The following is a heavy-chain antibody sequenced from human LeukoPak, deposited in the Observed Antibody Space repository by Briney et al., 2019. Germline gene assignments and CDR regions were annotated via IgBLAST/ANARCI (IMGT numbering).Heavy chain of an antibody. CDR2: IYSGGST. CDR3: ARGSGGYSGYADY. V-gene: IGHV3-53*01. Sequence: GGPLRLSCAASWFTVSSNYMSWVRQAPGKGLEWVSVIYSGGSTYYADSVKGRFTISRDNSKNTLYLQMNSLRAEDTAVYYCARGSGGYSGYADYWGQGTLVTVSS. J-gene: IGHJ4*02. CDR1: WFTVSSNY. D-gene: IGHD5-12*01.